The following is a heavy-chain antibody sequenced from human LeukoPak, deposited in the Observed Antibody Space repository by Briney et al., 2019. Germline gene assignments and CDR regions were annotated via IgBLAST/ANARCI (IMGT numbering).Heavy chain of an antibody. CDR3: ARGATGALPQGP. J-gene: IGHJ5*02. Sequence: EPSETLSLTCAVSGGSISSGGYSWSWIRQPPGKGLEWIGYIYYSGSTYYNSSLKSRVTISVDTSKNQFSLKLSSVTAADTAVYYCARGATGALPQGPWGQGTLVTVSS. CDR2: IYYSGST. V-gene: IGHV4-30-4*07. CDR1: GGSISSGGYS.